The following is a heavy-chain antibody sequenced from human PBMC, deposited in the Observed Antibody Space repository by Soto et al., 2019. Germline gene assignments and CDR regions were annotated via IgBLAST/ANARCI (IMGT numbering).Heavy chain of an antibody. CDR1: GYTFIIYA. J-gene: IGHJ6*02. V-gene: IGHV1-3*01. CDR3: AREQEVRGGRLGMDV. CDR2: INAGNGNT. Sequence: ASVKVSCKASGYTFIIYAMHWVRQAPGQRLEWMGWINAGNGNTKYSQKFQGRVTITRDTSASTAYMDLSSLRSEDTAVYYCAREQEVRGGRLGMDVWGQGTTVTVSS. D-gene: IGHD3-10*01.